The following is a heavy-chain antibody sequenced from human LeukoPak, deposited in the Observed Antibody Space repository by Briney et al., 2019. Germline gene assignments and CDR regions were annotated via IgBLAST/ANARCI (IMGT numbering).Heavy chain of an antibody. CDR1: GYTFTSYY. J-gene: IGHJ5*02. V-gene: IGHV1-46*01. CDR2: INPSGGST. Sequence: ASVKVSCKASGYTFTSYYMHWVRQAPGQGLEWMGIINPSGGSTSYAQKFQGRVTMTRDTSTSTVYMELSSLRSEDTAVYYCARESKEVWFGELLETFFDPWGQGTLVTVSS. D-gene: IGHD3-10*01. CDR3: ARESKEVWFGELLETFFDP.